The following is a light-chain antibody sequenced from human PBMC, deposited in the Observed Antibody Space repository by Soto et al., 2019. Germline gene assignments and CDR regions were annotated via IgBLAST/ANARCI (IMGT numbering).Light chain of an antibody. CDR2: DVS. Sequence: QSALTQPASVSGSPGQSITISCTGTSCDVGGYNYVSWYQQHPGKAPKLMIYDVSNRPSGVSNRFSGSKSGNTASLTISGLQAEDEADYYCSSYTSSRTRVFGTGTKVTVL. CDR3: SSYTSSRTRV. V-gene: IGLV2-14*01. CDR1: SCDVGGYNY. J-gene: IGLJ1*01.